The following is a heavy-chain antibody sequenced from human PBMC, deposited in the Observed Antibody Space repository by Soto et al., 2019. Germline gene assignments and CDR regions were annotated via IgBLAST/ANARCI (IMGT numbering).Heavy chain of an antibody. J-gene: IGHJ6*02. CDR2: IFPCTGGT. Sequence: QVQLVQSGAEVKEPGASVKVSCKASGYTFIAYYIHWLRQAPGQGLEWMGWIFPCTGGTNFARNFQGGVXXXXXXXXXXXXXXXXXXXXXXXXXXXXXXXXXXTTVAPSLDVWGQGTSVTVSS. V-gene: IGHV1-2*02. CDR1: GYTFIAYY. D-gene: IGHD5-12*01. CDR3: XXXXXXTTVAPSLDV.